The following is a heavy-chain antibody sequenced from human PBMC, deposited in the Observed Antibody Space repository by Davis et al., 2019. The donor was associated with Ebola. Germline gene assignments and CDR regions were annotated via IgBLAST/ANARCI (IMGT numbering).Heavy chain of an antibody. Sequence: ASVKVSCKASGYTFTSYGISWVRQATGQGLEWMGWMNPNSGNTGYAQKFQGRVTMTRNTSISTAYMELSSLRSEDTAVYYCARGSTATLDAFDIWGQGTMVTVSS. V-gene: IGHV1-8*02. CDR3: ARGSTATLDAFDI. D-gene: IGHD2-2*01. CDR2: MNPNSGNT. CDR1: GYTFTSYG. J-gene: IGHJ3*02.